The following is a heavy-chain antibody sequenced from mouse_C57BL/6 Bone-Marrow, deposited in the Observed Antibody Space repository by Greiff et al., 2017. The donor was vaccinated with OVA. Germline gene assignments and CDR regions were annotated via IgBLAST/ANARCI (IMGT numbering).Heavy chain of an antibody. Sequence: VKLMESGAELARPGASVKLSCKASGYTFTSYGISWVKQRTGQGLEWIGEIYPRSGNTYYNEKFKGKATLTADKSSSTAYMELRSLTSEDSAVYFCARAIYDGNWYFDDWGTGTTVTVSS. J-gene: IGHJ1*03. CDR2: IYPRSGNT. CDR3: ARAIYDGNWYFDD. V-gene: IGHV1-81*01. D-gene: IGHD2-1*01. CDR1: GYTFTSYG.